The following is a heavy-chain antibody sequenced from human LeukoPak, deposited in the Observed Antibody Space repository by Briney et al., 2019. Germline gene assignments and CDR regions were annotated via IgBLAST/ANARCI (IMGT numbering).Heavy chain of an antibody. Sequence: PSETLSLTCTVSGDSVRNYYWNWIPQPPGKGLEWIGYIYNSVSTNYNPSLKSRVTISVDTSKNQFSLNLSSVTAADTAVYFCARRPWGGLDVWGQETTVTVSS. CDR3: ARRPWGGLDV. CDR1: GDSVRNYY. V-gene: IGHV4-59*02. CDR2: IYNSVST. D-gene: IGHD1-26*01. J-gene: IGHJ6*02.